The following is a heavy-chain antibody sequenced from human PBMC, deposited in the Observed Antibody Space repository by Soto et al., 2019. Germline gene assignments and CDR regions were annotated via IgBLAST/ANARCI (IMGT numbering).Heavy chain of an antibody. CDR3: ARGMSGYYFDSSGYPHPGPFDY. CDR1: GGSMSSFY. CDR2: FYNTGPT. V-gene: IGHV4-59*01. D-gene: IGHD3-22*01. Sequence: SETLSLTCSVSGGSMSSFYWNWIRQPPGRGLEWIGSFYNTGPTNYNPSLSSQVTISVDTSKNQFSLQLTSVTAADTAVYYCARGMSGYYFDSSGYPHPGPFDYWGQEARVTVPS. J-gene: IGHJ4*02.